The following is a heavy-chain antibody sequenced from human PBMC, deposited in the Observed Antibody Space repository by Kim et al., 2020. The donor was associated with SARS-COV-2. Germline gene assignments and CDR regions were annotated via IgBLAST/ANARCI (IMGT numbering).Heavy chain of an antibody. V-gene: IGHV3-23*01. CDR1: GFTFSSYA. CDR3: AYIVVVVAAPLGMDV. CDR2: ISGSGGST. Sequence: GGSLRLSCAASGFTFSSYAMSWVRQAPGKGLEWVSAISGSGGSTYYADSVKGRFTISRDNSKNTLYLQMNSLRAEDTAVYYCAYIVVVVAAPLGMDVWGQGTTVTVSS. D-gene: IGHD2-15*01. J-gene: IGHJ6*02.